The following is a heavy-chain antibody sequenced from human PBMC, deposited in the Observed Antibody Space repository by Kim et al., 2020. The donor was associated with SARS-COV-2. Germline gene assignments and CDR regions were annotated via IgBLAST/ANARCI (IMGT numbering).Heavy chain of an antibody. J-gene: IGHJ4*02. Sequence: GGSLRLSCAASGFTFTSYTMNWVRQAPGKGLEWVSSISGDSNYIFYADSVKGRFTISRDNAKNSLYLQMNSLGAEDTAVFYCARSPPAVPGSFPCPYDSWGQGTLVTVST. D-gene: IGHD2-2*01. CDR1: GFTFTSYT. CDR3: ARSPPAVPGSFPCPYDS. V-gene: IGHV3-21*01. CDR2: ISGDSNYI.